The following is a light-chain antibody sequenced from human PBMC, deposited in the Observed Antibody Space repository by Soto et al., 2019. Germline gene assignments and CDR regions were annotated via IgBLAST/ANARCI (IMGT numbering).Light chain of an antibody. J-gene: IGLJ1*01. V-gene: IGLV1-40*01. Sequence: QSVLTQPPSVSGAPGQTVTISCTGSSSNIGAGFKVHWYQQLSETAPTLLIFNNYNRPSGVSDRFSGSNSGTSASLAITGLQASDEADYYCQTYEGSMSDYVFGTGTKVTV. CDR3: QTYEGSMSDYV. CDR1: SSNIGAGFK. CDR2: NNY.